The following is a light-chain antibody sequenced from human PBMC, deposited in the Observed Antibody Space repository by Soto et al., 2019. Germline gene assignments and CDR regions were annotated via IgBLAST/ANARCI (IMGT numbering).Light chain of an antibody. CDR1: SGDIGRYNY. J-gene: IGLJ3*02. CDR2: EVT. V-gene: IGLV2-14*01. Sequence: QSALTQPASVSGSPGQSITISCTGTSGDIGRYNYVSWYQQYPGKAPKVVIYEVTNRPSGVSNRFSGSKSGMTASLTISGLKAEDEAKYYCTSYTTSATWVFGGGTKLTVL. CDR3: TSYTTSATWV.